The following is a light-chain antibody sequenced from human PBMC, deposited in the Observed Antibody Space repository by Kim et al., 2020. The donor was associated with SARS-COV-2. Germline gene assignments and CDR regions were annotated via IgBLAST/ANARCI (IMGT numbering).Light chain of an antibody. V-gene: IGLV10-54*01. CDR1: SNNSGNQG. Sequence: RQTATHTCTGNSNNSGNQGAAWLQQHQGHPPKLLSYRNNNRPSGISERLSASRSGNTASLTITGLQPEDEADYYCSAWDSSLSAWVFGGGTQLTVL. CDR3: SAWDSSLSAWV. J-gene: IGLJ3*02. CDR2: RNN.